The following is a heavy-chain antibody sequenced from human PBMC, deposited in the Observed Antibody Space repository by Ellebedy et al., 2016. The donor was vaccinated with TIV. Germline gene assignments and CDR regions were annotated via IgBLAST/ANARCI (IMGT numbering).Heavy chain of an antibody. Sequence: ASVKVSCXASGYTFTSYGISWVRQAPGQGLEWMGIINPSGGSTSYAQKFQGRVTMTRDTSTSTVYMELSSLRSEDTAVYYCARDSDIAVAVGNFDPWGQGTLVTVSS. D-gene: IGHD6-19*01. CDR1: GYTFTSYG. CDR2: INPSGGST. CDR3: ARDSDIAVAVGNFDP. J-gene: IGHJ5*02. V-gene: IGHV1-46*01.